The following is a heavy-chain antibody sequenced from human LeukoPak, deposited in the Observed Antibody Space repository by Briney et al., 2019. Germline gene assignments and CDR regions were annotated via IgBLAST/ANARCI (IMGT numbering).Heavy chain of an antibody. D-gene: IGHD5-12*01. V-gene: IGHV4-39*07. Sequence: PSETLSLTCTVSGGSISSSSYYWGWIRQPPGKGLEWIGSIYYSGSTYYNPSLKSRVTMSVDTSKNHFSLKLSSVTAADTAVYYCAREDPSQDGYSDYWGQGTLVTVSS. J-gene: IGHJ4*02. CDR2: IYYSGST. CDR1: GGSISSSSYY. CDR3: AREDPSQDGYSDY.